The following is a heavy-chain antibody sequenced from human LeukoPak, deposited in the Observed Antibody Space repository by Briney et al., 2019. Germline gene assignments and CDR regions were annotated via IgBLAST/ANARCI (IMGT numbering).Heavy chain of an antibody. J-gene: IGHJ4*02. V-gene: IGHV3-30-3*01. CDR2: ISYDGSNK. CDR3: ARGVQLGHFDY. CDR1: GFTFSSYA. Sequence: PGRSLRLSCAASGFTFSSYAMHWVRQAPGKGLEWVAVISYDGSNKYYADSVKGRFTISRDNSKNTLYLQMNSLRAEDTAVYYCARGVQLGHFDYWGQGTLVTVSS. D-gene: IGHD1-1*01.